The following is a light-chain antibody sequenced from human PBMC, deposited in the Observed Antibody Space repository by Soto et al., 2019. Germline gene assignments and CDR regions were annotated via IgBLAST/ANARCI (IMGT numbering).Light chain of an antibody. CDR3: QQYKSYSRT. CDR2: KAS. CDR1: QSISSW. V-gene: IGKV1-5*03. J-gene: IGKJ1*01. Sequence: IQMTQSPSTLSASVGDRVTITCRASQSISSWLAWYQQKPGKAPKLLIYKASSLESGVPSRFRGSGSGTELTITISSLQPDDFETYYCQQYKSYSRTFGQGTKVDIK.